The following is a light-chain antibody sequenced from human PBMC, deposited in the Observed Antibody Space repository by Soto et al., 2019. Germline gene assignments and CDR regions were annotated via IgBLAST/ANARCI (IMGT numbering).Light chain of an antibody. J-gene: IGKJ1*01. CDR3: QQYGSSSWT. CDR1: QSVRSSY. CDR2: AAS. Sequence: EIVLTQSPGTLSLSPGERATLSCRASQSVRSSYLAWYQQKPGQAPRLLIYAASSRAAGIPDRFTGSGSGTDFTLTISRLEPEDFAVYHCQQYGSSSWTFGQGTKVEIK. V-gene: IGKV3-20*01.